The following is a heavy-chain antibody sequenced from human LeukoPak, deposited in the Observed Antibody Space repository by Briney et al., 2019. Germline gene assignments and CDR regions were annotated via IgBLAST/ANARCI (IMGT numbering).Heavy chain of an antibody. CDR1: GFTFSSYS. Sequence: PGGSLRLSCAASGFTFSSYSMNWVRQDPGKGLEWVSSISSSSSYIYYADSVKGRFTISRDNAKNSLYLQMNSLRAEDTAVYYCAGTAPVLAGAFDIWGQGTMVTVSS. J-gene: IGHJ3*02. D-gene: IGHD2-8*02. CDR3: AGTAPVLAGAFDI. V-gene: IGHV3-21*01. CDR2: ISSSSSYI.